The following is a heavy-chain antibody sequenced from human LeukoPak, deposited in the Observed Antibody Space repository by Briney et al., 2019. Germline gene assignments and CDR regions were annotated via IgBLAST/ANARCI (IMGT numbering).Heavy chain of an antibody. CDR2: INAGNGNT. CDR1: GYTFTSYA. J-gene: IGHJ4*02. V-gene: IGHV1-3*01. CDR3: ARGLSGSSGYYYANFDY. Sequence: EASVKVSCKASGYTFTSYAMHWVRQAPGQRLEWMGWINAGNGNTKYSQKFQGRVTTTRDTSASTAYMELSSLRSEDTAVYYCARGLSGSSGYYYANFDYWGQGTLVTVSS. D-gene: IGHD3-22*01.